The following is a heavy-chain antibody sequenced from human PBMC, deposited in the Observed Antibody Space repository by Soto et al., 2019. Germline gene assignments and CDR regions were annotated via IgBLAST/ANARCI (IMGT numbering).Heavy chain of an antibody. V-gene: IGHV5-51*01. Sequence: PGESLKISCKGSGYTFANYWIGWVRQRPGKGLDWVGIIYPAESETRYSPSFQGQVTISADTSIGTAYLQWSSLKASDTAMYYCARPGVTNYGMDVWGQGTTVTVSS. CDR2: IYPAESET. CDR3: ARPGVTNYGMDV. J-gene: IGHJ6*02. D-gene: IGHD4-17*01. CDR1: GYTFANYW.